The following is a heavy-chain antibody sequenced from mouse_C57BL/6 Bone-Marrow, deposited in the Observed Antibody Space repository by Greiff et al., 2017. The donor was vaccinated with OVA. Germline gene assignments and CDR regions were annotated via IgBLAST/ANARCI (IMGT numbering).Heavy chain of an antibody. Sequence: QVQLQQSGAELVKPGASVKMSCTASGYTFTSYWITWVKQRPGQGLEWIGDIYPGSGSTNYNEKFKSKATLTVDTSSSTAYMQLSSLTSEDSAFYYWARQSPYYDYFDYWGRGTTLTVSS. CDR3: ARQSPYYDYFDY. CDR1: GYTFTSYW. V-gene: IGHV1-55*01. CDR2: IYPGSGST. D-gene: IGHD1-1*02. J-gene: IGHJ2*01.